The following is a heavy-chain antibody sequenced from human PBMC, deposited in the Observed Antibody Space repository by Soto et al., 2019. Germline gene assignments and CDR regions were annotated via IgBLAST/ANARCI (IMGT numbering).Heavy chain of an antibody. Sequence: QVQLVQSGAEVKKPGASVKVSCKASGYTFTSYSISWVRQAPGQGLEWMGWISAYNGNTKYVQKFQGRVTMTTDTATRKAYMELRSLGFDDTAVDYGARDGPPVDYWGQGTLVSVTS. CDR2: ISAYNGNT. J-gene: IGHJ4*02. CDR3: ARDGPPVDY. V-gene: IGHV1-18*01. CDR1: GYTFTSYS.